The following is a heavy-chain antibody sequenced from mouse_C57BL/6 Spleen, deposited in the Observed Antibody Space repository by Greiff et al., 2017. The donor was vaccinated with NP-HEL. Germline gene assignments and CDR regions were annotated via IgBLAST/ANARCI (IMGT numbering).Heavy chain of an antibody. CDR1: GYTFTDYN. D-gene: IGHD2-4*01. CDR2: INPNNGGT. V-gene: IGHV1-18*01. J-gene: IGHJ2*01. Sequence: EVQLQQSGPELVKPGASVKIPCKASGYTFTDYNMDWVKQSHGKSLEWIGDINPNNGGTIYNQKFKGKATLTVDKSSSTAYMELRSLTSEDTAVYYCARWGGLRRDYFDYWGQGTTLTVSS. CDR3: ARWGGLRRDYFDY.